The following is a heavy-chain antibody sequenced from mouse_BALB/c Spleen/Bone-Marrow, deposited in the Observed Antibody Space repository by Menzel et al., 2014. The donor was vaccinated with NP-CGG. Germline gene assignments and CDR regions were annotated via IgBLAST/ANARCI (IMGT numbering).Heavy chain of an antibody. J-gene: IGHJ4*01. V-gene: IGHV5-17*02. Sequence: DVKLVESGGGLAQPGGSRKLSCAASGFTLSSFGMHWVRQAPEKGLEWVAYISSGSSTIYYADTVKGRFTISRNNPKNTLFLQMTSLRSEDTAMYYCVRSYDSYAMAFWGQGTSVTVSS. CDR3: VRSYDSYAMAF. D-gene: IGHD2-10*02. CDR1: GFTLSSFG. CDR2: ISSGSSTI.